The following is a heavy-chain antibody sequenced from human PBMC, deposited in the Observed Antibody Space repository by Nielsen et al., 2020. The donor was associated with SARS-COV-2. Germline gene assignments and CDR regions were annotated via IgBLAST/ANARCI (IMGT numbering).Heavy chain of an antibody. J-gene: IGHJ4*02. CDR3: ARGAWITGIDY. D-gene: IGHD1-20*01. Sequence: GESLKISCAASGFTFSSYWMHWGRQAPGKGLVWVSRINSDGSGTSYADSVKDRFTISRDNAKNTLYLQMNSLRAEDTAVYYCARGAWITGIDYWGQGTLVTVSS. V-gene: IGHV3-74*01. CDR2: INSDGSGT. CDR1: GFTFSSYW.